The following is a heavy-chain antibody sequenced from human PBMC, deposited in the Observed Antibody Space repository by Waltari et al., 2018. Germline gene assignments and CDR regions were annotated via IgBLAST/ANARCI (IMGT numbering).Heavy chain of an antibody. Sequence: QVQLQESGPGLVKPSETLSLTCTVSFFAISSHYWSWIRQPPGKGLEWIGYIYYSGSTNYNPSLKSRVTISVDTSKNQFSLKLSSMTAADTAVYYCARSGAAALLWYFDLWGRGTLVTVSS. D-gene: IGHD6-13*01. J-gene: IGHJ2*01. CDR3: ARSGAAALLWYFDL. CDR1: FFAISSHY. V-gene: IGHV4-59*11. CDR2: IYYSGST.